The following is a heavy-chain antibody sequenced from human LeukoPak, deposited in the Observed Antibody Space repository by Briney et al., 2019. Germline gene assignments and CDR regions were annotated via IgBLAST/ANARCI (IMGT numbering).Heavy chain of an antibody. CDR1: GFTFDYHW. CDR2: IDEGGNKV. Sequence: GGSLRLSCAASGFTFDYHWMTWVRQALGKGLEWVANIDEGGNKVYYAESVKGRFTISRDNAKNSVFLQMNSLRAEDTAVYYCVREWFLARYSWGQGALVTVSS. J-gene: IGHJ4*02. D-gene: IGHD3-10*01. CDR3: VREWFLARYS. V-gene: IGHV3-7*01.